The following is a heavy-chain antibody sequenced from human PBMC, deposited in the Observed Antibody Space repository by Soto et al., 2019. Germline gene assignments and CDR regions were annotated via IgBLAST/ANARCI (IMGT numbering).Heavy chain of an antibody. Sequence: SETLSLTCTVSGASISYGGFSWSWIRQSPGKGLEWIGYIPHLENTYFHPSFKSRLTMSIDRSRNQFSLNLSSVTAADRAVYYCVRGGGYDPFDYWGQGVLVTVSS. CDR1: GASISYGGFS. J-gene: IGHJ4*02. V-gene: IGHV4-30-2*06. CDR3: VRGGGYDPFDY. CDR2: IPHLENT. D-gene: IGHD5-12*01.